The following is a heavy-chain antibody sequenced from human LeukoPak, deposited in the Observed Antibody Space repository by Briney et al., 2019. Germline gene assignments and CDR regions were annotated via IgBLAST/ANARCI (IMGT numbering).Heavy chain of an antibody. D-gene: IGHD6-13*01. J-gene: IGHJ4*02. CDR3: ARGSSSSWYVYDY. V-gene: IGHV3-66*01. CDR2: IYSGGST. Sequence: GGSLRLSCAASGFTVSSNYMSWVRQAPGKGLEWVSVIYSGGSTYYADSVKGRFTISRDNSENTLYLQMNSLRAEDTAVYYCARGSSSSWYVYDYWGQGTLVTVSS. CDR1: GFTVSSNY.